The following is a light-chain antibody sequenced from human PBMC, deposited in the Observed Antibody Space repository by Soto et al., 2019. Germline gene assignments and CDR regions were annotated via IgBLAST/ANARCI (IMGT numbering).Light chain of an antibody. CDR3: QQYNTWPRT. J-gene: IGKJ1*01. V-gene: IGKV3-15*01. CDR2: GAS. Sequence: EIVMTQSPGTLSVSPGERATLSCRASQSVSSNLAWYQQKPGQAPRLLIYGASTRATGIPARFSGSRSGTEFTLTIASLQSEGFAAYYCQQYNTWPRTIGQGTKVDVK. CDR1: QSVSSN.